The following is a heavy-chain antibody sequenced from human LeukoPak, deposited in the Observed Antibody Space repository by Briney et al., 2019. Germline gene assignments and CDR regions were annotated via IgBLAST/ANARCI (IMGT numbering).Heavy chain of an antibody. V-gene: IGHV4-39*01. J-gene: IGHJ4*02. Sequence: SETLSLTCTVSSGSISSSSYYWGWIRQPPGKGLEWIGMIHYSGRTYYNTSLMSRVTISVDTSKDQFSLKLTSVSAADTAVYYCARLPVYSSGWQADFWGQGTLVTVSS. CDR2: IHYSGRT. CDR3: ARLPVYSSGWQADF. D-gene: IGHD6-19*01. CDR1: SGSISSSSYY.